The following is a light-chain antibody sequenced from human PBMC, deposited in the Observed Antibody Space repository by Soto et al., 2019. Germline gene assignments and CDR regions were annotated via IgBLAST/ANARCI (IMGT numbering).Light chain of an antibody. CDR1: QGIGTY. CDR2: SAS. V-gene: IGKV1-27*01. CDR3: QKYNSAPT. Sequence: DIQMTQSPSSLSASVGDRVTITCRASQGIGTYLAWYQQKPGKVPKLLIYSASTLQSGVPSRFSGSGSGTTFTLIISSLQPEDVATYYCQKYNSAPTFGQGTKVEIK. J-gene: IGKJ1*01.